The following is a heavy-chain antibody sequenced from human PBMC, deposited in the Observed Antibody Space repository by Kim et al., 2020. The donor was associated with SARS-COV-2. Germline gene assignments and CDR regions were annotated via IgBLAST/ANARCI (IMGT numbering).Heavy chain of an antibody. V-gene: IGHV3-23*01. CDR3: ANNWTLDY. J-gene: IGHJ4*02. Sequence: RTYYSDSVKGRVTTSRANSKTTLYLQMNSLSAEETAVYYCANNWTLDYWGPGTLVTVSS. D-gene: IGHD1-20*01. CDR2: RT.